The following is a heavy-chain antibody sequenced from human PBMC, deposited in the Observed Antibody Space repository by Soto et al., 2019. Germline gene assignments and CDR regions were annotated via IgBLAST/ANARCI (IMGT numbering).Heavy chain of an antibody. D-gene: IGHD6-13*01. V-gene: IGHV3-30-3*01. Sequence: GGSLRLSCAASGFTFSSYAMHWVRQAPGKGLEWVAVISYDGSNKYYADSVKGRFTISRDNSKNTLYLQMNSLRAEDTAVYYCASSQIAAAGTVDYWGQGTLVTVSS. J-gene: IGHJ4*02. CDR3: ASSQIAAAGTVDY. CDR1: GFTFSSYA. CDR2: ISYDGSNK.